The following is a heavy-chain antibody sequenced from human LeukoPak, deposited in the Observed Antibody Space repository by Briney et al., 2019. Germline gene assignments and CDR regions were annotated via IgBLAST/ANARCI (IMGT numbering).Heavy chain of an antibody. V-gene: IGHV4-31*03. D-gene: IGHD1-26*01. Sequence: PSETLSLTCTVSGGSISSGGYYWSRIRQHPGKGLEWIGYIYYSGSTYYNPSLKSRVTISVDTSKNQFSLKLSSVTAADTAVYYCARTSGSRSRYFDYWGQGTLVTVSS. CDR1: GGSISSGGYY. J-gene: IGHJ4*02. CDR3: ARTSGSRSRYFDY. CDR2: IYYSGST.